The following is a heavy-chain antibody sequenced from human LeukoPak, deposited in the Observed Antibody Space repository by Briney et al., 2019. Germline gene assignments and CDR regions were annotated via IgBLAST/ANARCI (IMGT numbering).Heavy chain of an antibody. J-gene: IGHJ4*02. CDR3: AKNYYDSSGYLDY. V-gene: IGHV1-69*04. Sequence: GASVKVSCKASGGTFSSYAISWVRQAPGQGLEWMGRIIPILGIANYAQKFQGRVTITADKSTSTAYMELSSLRSEDTAGYYCAKNYYDSSGYLDYWGQGTLVTVSS. CDR1: GGTFSSYA. D-gene: IGHD3-22*01. CDR2: IIPILGIA.